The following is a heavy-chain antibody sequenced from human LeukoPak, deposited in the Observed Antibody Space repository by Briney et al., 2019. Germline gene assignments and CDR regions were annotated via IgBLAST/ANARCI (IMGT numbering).Heavy chain of an antibody. V-gene: IGHV3-74*01. J-gene: IGHJ1*01. Sequence: GGSLRLSCAASGFTFSMCWMHWVRQAPGKGLVWVSRIKSDGSTNYADSVKGRFTISRDNAKNTVSLQMNSLRPEDTGVYYCTRAPSEIGGYYPEYFRHWGQGTLVTVSS. D-gene: IGHD3-22*01. CDR1: GFTFSMCW. CDR3: TRAPSEIGGYYPEYFRH. CDR2: IKSDGST.